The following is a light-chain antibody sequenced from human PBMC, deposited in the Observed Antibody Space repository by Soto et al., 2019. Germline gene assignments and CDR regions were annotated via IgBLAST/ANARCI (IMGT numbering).Light chain of an antibody. V-gene: IGLV6-57*04. CDR3: QSYDSSNHEVV. CDR2: EDN. J-gene: IGLJ2*01. CDR1: SGSIASNY. Sequence: NFMLTQPHSVSESPGKTVTISCTRSSGSIASNYVQWYQQRPGSAPTTVIYEDNQRPSGVPDRFSGSIDSSSNSASLTISGLKTEDEADYYCQSYDSSNHEVVFDGGTKLTVL.